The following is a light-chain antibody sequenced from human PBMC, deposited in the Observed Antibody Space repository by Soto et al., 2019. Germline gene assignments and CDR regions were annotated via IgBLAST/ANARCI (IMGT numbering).Light chain of an antibody. Sequence: QSVLTQPPSASGSPGQSVAISCTGTSSDVGGYNYVSWYQQHPGKAPKLMIYEVNKRPSGVPDRFSGSKSGNTAPLTISGLQAEDEADYYCCSYADNYSYVFGTGTKVTVL. CDR1: SSDVGGYNY. CDR2: EVN. J-gene: IGLJ1*01. CDR3: CSYADNYSYV. V-gene: IGLV2-8*01.